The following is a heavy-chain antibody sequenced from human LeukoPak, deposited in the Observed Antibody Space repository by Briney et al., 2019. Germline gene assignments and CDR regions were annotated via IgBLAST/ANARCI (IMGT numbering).Heavy chain of an antibody. CDR3: ARRYCSGGICYSSFDY. V-gene: IGHV4-59*08. CDR1: GGSISSYY. D-gene: IGHD2-15*01. Sequence: SETLSLTCTVSGGSISSYYWSWIRQPPGKGLEWIGYIYYSGSTSYNPSLKSRVTISVDTSKNQFSLKLSSMTAADTAVYYCARRYCSGGICYSSFDYWGQGTLVTVSS. J-gene: IGHJ4*02. CDR2: IYYSGST.